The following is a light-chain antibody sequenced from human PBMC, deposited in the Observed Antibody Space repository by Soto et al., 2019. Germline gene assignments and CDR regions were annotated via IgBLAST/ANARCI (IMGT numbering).Light chain of an antibody. J-gene: IGLJ3*02. CDR1: SSDVGSYNP. CDR2: EVS. CDR3: CSYAGSSTGV. V-gene: IGLV2-23*02. Sequence: QSALTQPASVSGSPGQSITISCTGTSSDVGSYNPVSWYQQHPGKAPTLMIYEVSKRPSGVSNRFSGSKSGNTASLTISGLQAEDEADYYCCSYAGSSTGVFGGGTKLTVL.